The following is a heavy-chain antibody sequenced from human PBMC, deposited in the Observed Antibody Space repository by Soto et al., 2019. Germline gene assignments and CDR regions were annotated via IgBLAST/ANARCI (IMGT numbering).Heavy chain of an antibody. Sequence: QVQLVQSGAEVKKPGSSVKVSCQASGGTFSSYAISWVRQAPGQGLEWMGGIIPIYGTANYAQKFQGRVTITADESSSTAYMELGSLRSEDTAVSYCARAPRGRPAAGTVGYYGMDVWGQGTTVTVSS. J-gene: IGHJ6*02. D-gene: IGHD6-13*01. CDR1: GGTFSSYA. CDR2: IIPIYGTA. CDR3: ARAPRGRPAAGTVGYYGMDV. V-gene: IGHV1-69*01.